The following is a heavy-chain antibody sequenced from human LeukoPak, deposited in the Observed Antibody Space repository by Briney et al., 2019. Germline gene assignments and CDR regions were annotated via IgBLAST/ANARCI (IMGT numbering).Heavy chain of an antibody. J-gene: IGHJ4*02. CDR3: ARGYVPILLWFGETTPGDY. D-gene: IGHD3-10*01. CDR2: ISAYNGNT. V-gene: IGHV1-18*01. Sequence: ASVKVSCKASGGTFSSYAISWVRQAPGQGLEWMGWISAYNGNTNYAQKLQGRVTMTTDTSTSTAYMELRSLRSDDTAVYYCARGYVPILLWFGETTPGDYWGQGTLVTVSS. CDR1: GGTFSSYA.